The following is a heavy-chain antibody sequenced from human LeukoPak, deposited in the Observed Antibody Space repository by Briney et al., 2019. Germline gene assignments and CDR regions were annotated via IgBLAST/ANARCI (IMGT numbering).Heavy chain of an antibody. CDR3: ARESGPDFWSGYRYYFDY. CDR2: ISYDGSNK. J-gene: IGHJ4*02. V-gene: IGHV3-30-3*01. CDR1: GFTFSSYA. D-gene: IGHD3-3*01. Sequence: GRSLRLSCAASGFTFSSYAMHWVRQAPGKGLEWVAVISYDGSNKYYADSVKGRFTISRDNSKNTLYLQMNGLRAEDTAVYYCARESGPDFWSGYRYYFDYWGQGTLVTVSS.